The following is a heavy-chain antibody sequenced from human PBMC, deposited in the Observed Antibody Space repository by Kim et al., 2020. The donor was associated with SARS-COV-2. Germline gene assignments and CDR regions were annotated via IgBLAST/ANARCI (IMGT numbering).Heavy chain of an antibody. CDR1: GGSISSSSYY. D-gene: IGHD4-4*01. J-gene: IGHJ5*02. CDR3: ARLTIARNNWFDP. Sequence: SETLSLTCTVSGGSISSSSYYWGWIRQPPGKGLEWIGSIYYSGSTYYNPSLKSRVTISVDTSKNQFSLKLSSVTAADTAVYYCARLTIARNNWFDPWGQG. CDR2: IYYSGST. V-gene: IGHV4-39*01.